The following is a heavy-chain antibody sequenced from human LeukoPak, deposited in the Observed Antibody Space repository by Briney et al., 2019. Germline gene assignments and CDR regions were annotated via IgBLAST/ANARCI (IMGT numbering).Heavy chain of an antibody. V-gene: IGHV4-39*01. J-gene: IGHJ4*02. D-gene: IGHD2-2*01. CDR2: IYYSGST. CDR1: GGSISSYY. Sequence: SETLSLTCTVSGGSISSYYWGWIRQPPGKGLEWIGGIYYSGSTYYNPSLKSRVTISVDTPKNQFSLKLSSVTAADTAVYYCARPGVPAAIFHWGQGTLVTVSS. CDR3: ARPGVPAAIFH.